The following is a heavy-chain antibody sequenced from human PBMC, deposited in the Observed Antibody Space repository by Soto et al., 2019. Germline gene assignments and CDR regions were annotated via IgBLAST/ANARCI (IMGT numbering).Heavy chain of an antibody. Sequence: GGSLRLSCAASGFTFNNAWMGWVRQAPGQGLEWVGHMKSKSEGETTDYAAPVKGGFTISRDDSKNTVYLQMNSLTTEDTAVYYCTARFYFDASGYSFDLWGQGTLVTVSS. CDR2: MKSKSEGETT. J-gene: IGHJ4*02. CDR1: GFTFNNAW. CDR3: TARFYFDASGYSFDL. V-gene: IGHV3-15*01. D-gene: IGHD3-22*01.